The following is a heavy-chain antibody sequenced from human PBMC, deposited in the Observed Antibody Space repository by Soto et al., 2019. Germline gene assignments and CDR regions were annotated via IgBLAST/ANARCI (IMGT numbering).Heavy chain of an antibody. J-gene: IGHJ4*02. D-gene: IGHD2-2*01. CDR1: GASISTSNW. V-gene: IGHV4-4*02. Sequence: QMQLQESGPGLVKPSGTLSLTCAVSGASISTSNWWSWVRQSPGKGLEWIGEIHYGGSTNYNPSLKSRVTMSGDKSKNQFSLNLISVTAADTAVYYCARGRYCSSTSCHFDYWGQGTLVTVSS. CDR3: ARGRYCSSTSCHFDY. CDR2: IHYGGST.